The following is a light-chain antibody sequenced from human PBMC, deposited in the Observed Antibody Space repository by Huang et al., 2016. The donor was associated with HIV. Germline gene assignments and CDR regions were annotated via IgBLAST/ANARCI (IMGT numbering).Light chain of an antibody. CDR1: QSVTHS. V-gene: IGKV1-39*01. Sequence: DIQMTQSPSSLSAFVGDRVTITCRASQSVTHSLHWYQQKPGKAPKLRIYSASSLQSGVPSRFSGTGSGTYFTLTINSLQPEDFATYYCQQSYRAPLTFGGGTRVEIK. J-gene: IGKJ4*01. CDR2: SAS. CDR3: QQSYRAPLT.